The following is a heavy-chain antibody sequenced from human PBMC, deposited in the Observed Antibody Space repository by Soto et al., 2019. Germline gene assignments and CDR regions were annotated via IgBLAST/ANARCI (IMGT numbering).Heavy chain of an antibody. Sequence: PGGSLRLSCAASGFTVSSNYMSWVRQSPGKGLEWVSFIYSIGSTYYADSVKGSFTISRDNSKNTLYLQMNNLRAEDAAVYYCGKHSSGSDHPIDHWGEGALVPVAS. J-gene: IGHJ4*02. CDR2: IYSIGST. D-gene: IGHD3-22*01. CDR1: GFTVSSNY. CDR3: GKHSSGSDHPIDH. V-gene: IGHV3-66*04.